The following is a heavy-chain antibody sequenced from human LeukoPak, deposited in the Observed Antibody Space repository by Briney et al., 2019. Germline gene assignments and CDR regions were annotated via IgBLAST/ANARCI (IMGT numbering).Heavy chain of an antibody. Sequence: GGSLRLSCAASGFTFSDYYMSWIRQAPGKGLEWVSNISSSGSTIYYADSVKGRFTISRDNAKNSLYLQMNSLRAEDTAVYYCARSLWFGELYRMDVWGQGTTVTVSS. D-gene: IGHD3-10*01. CDR3: ARSLWFGELYRMDV. V-gene: IGHV3-11*01. CDR2: ISSSGSTI. J-gene: IGHJ6*02. CDR1: GFTFSDYY.